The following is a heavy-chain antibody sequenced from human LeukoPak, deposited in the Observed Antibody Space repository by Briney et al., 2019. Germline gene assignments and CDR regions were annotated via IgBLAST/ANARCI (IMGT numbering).Heavy chain of an antibody. CDR2: IYHSGST. J-gene: IGHJ3*02. Sequence: SETLSLTCAVSGGSLSSGGYSWSWIRQPPGKVLESIGYIYHSGSTYYNPALKSRVTISVDRSKTQFSLKLSSVTAADTAVYYCARAGSGYYNDAFDIRGQGTMVTVSS. V-gene: IGHV4-30-2*01. CDR3: ARAGSGYYNDAFDI. D-gene: IGHD3-22*01. CDR1: GGSLSSGGYS.